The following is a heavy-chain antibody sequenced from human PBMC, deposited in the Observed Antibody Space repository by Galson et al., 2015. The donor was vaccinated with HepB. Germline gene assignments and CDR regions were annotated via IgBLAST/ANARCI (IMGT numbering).Heavy chain of an antibody. D-gene: IGHD4-23*01. Sequence: LRLSCAASGFTFDDYAMHWVRQAPGKGLEWVSGISWNSGSIGYADSVKGRFTISRDNAKNSLYLQMNSLRAEDTALYYCAKEALRGCFDYWGQGTLVTVSS. CDR2: ISWNSGSI. CDR1: GFTFDDYA. V-gene: IGHV3-9*01. J-gene: IGHJ4*02. CDR3: AKEALRGCFDY.